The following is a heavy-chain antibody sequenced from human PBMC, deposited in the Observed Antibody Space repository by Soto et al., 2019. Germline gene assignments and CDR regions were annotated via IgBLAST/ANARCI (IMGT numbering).Heavy chain of an antibody. Sequence: GGSLSLSCAASGFTFSSYAMSWVRQAPGKGLEWVSAISGSGGSTYYADSVKGRFTISRDNSKNTLYLQMNSLRAEDTAVYHCAFGNLSYYFDFWGQGTPVTVSS. CDR2: ISGSGGST. CDR3: AFGNLSYYFDF. V-gene: IGHV3-23*01. CDR1: GFTFSSYA. D-gene: IGHD3-16*01. J-gene: IGHJ4*02.